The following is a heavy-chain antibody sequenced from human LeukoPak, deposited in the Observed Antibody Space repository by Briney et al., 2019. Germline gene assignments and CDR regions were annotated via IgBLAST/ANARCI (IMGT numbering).Heavy chain of an antibody. V-gene: IGHV4-34*01. Sequence: PSETLSLTCAVYGGSFSGYYWSWIRQPPGKGLEWIGEINHSGSTNYNPSPKSRVTISVDTSKNQFSLKLSSVTAADTAVYYCASSDYDFWSGYYTGALSYYMDVWGKGTTVTVSS. CDR1: GGSFSGYY. CDR3: ASSDYDFWSGYYTGALSYYMDV. CDR2: INHSGST. J-gene: IGHJ6*03. D-gene: IGHD3-3*01.